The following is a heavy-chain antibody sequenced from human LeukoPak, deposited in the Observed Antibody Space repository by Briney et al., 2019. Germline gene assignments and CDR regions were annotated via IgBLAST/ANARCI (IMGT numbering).Heavy chain of an antibody. CDR2: ISYDGSNK. D-gene: IGHD5-18*01. CDR3: AKIPRGYSYGYFYYFDY. Sequence: GRSLRLSCAASGFTFSSYAMHWVRQAPGKGLEWVAVISYDGSNKYYADSVKGRFTISRDNSKNTLYLQMSSLRAEDTAVFYCAKIPRGYSYGYFYYFDYWGQGTLVTVSS. V-gene: IGHV3-30*15. J-gene: IGHJ4*02. CDR1: GFTFSSYA.